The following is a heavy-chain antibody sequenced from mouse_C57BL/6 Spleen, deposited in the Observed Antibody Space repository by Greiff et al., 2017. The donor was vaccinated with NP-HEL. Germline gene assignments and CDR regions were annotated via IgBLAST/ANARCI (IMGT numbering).Heavy chain of an antibody. D-gene: IGHD2-1*01. V-gene: IGHV1-82*01. CDR1: GYAFSSSW. J-gene: IGHJ4*01. CDR3: AREGIDYGNYGEVDY. Sequence: QVQLQQSGPELVKPGASVKISCKASGYAFSSSWMNWVKQRPGKGLEWIGRIYPGDGDTNYNGKFKGKATLTADKSSSTAYMQLSSLTSEDSAVYFCAREGIDYGNYGEVDYWGQGTSVTVSS. CDR2: IYPGDGDT.